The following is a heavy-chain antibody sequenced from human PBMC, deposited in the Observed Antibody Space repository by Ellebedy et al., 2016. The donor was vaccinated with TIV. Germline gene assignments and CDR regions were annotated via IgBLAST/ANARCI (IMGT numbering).Heavy chain of an antibody. Sequence: GESLKISCKGSGYTFTRYWISWVRQMPGKGLDWMGRIDPSDSYTNSRPSSQGHVTMSVDKSTNTAFLQWDSLKASDTAVYYCARHLSMTMTTMRQDALDIWGQGTMVTAPS. J-gene: IGHJ3*02. V-gene: IGHV5-10-1*01. CDR1: GYTFTRYW. D-gene: IGHD2/OR15-2a*01. CDR3: ARHLSMTMTTMRQDALDI. CDR2: IDPSDSYT.